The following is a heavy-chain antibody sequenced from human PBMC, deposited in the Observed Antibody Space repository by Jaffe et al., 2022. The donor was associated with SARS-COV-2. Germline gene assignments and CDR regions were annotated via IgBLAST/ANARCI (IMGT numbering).Heavy chain of an antibody. J-gene: IGHJ3*02. V-gene: IGHV1-8*01. CDR2: MNLNSGNT. Sequence: QVQLVQSGAEVKKPGASVKVSCKASGYTFTNDDIEWVRQATGQGPEWMGWMNLNSGNTGYAQKFQGRVTMTRDTSKTTAYMELRSLRAEDTAVYYCARYRPELRNAFDIWGQGTMVTVSS. CDR3: ARYRPELRNAFDI. CDR1: GYTFTNDD. D-gene: IGHD3-3*01.